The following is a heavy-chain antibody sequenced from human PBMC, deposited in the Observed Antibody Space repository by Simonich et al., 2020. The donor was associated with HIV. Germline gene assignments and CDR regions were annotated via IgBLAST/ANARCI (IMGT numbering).Heavy chain of an antibody. J-gene: IGHJ4*02. V-gene: IGHV3-74*01. Sequence: EVQLVESGGGLVQPGGSLTLSCAASGFTFSGYWMHWLRQAPGKGRVVVSRVQSDGITTTYADSVKGRFTISRDNAKNTLYLQMNSLRAEDTAVYFCARGETSSSWSTFDYWGQGTLVTVSS. CDR2: VQSDGITT. CDR1: GFTFSGYW. CDR3: ARGETSSSWSTFDY. D-gene: IGHD6-13*01.